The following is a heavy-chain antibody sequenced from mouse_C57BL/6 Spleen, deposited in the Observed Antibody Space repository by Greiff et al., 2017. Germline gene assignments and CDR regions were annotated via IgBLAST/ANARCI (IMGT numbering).Heavy chain of an antibody. CDR3: ARGGPKGGYFEV. J-gene: IGHJ1*03. CDR1: GYTFTDYY. V-gene: IGHV1-19*01. CDR2: INPYNGGT. Sequence: EVQLQESGPVLVKPGASVKMSCKASGYTFTDYYMNWVKQSHGKSLEWIGVINPYNGGTSYNQKFKGKATLTVDKSSSTAYMELNSLTSEDSAVYYCARGGPKGGYFEVWGTGTTVTVSS.